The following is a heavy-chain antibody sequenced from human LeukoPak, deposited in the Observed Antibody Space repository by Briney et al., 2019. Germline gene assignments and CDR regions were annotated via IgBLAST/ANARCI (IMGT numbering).Heavy chain of an antibody. CDR1: GFTFNIYG. CDR2: ISWNSGSI. D-gene: IGHD5-24*01. V-gene: IGHV3-9*01. Sequence: GGSLRLSCVASGFTFNIYGMNWVRQAPGKGLEWVSGISWNSGSIGYADSVKGRFTISRDNAKNSLYLQMNSLRAEDTALYYCAKGRDGTYFDYWGQGTLVTVSS. J-gene: IGHJ4*02. CDR3: AKGRDGTYFDY.